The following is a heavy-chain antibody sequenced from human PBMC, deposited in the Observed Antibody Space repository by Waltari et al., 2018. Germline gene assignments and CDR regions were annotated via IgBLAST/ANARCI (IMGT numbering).Heavy chain of an antibody. CDR3: ARDGVLRSDPLSLRY. J-gene: IGHJ4*02. D-gene: IGHD5-12*01. CDR2: INPSFGDT. V-gene: IGHV1-46*01. CDR1: GYTFTSYY. Sequence: QVQLVQSGAEVKKPGASVKVSCKASGYTFTSYYIHWVRQAPGQGLEWMGIINPSFGDTTYAQKFQGRVTMTRDTSMSTVSMELSSLRSEDTAVYYCARDGVLRSDPLSLRYWGQGTLVTVSS.